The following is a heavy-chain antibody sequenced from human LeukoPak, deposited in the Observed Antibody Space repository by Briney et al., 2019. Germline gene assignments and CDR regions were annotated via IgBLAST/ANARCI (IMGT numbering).Heavy chain of an antibody. J-gene: IGHJ5*02. CDR2: IYYSGST. CDR3: ARGLTMVRGVITETRNWFDP. D-gene: IGHD3-10*01. Sequence: SETLSLTCTVSGGSISSSSYYWGWIRQPPGKGLEWIGSIYYSGSTYYNPSLKSRVTISVDTSKNQFSLKLSSVTAADTAVYYCARGLTMVRGVITETRNWFDPWGQGTLVTVSS. CDR1: GGSISSSSYY. V-gene: IGHV4-39*07.